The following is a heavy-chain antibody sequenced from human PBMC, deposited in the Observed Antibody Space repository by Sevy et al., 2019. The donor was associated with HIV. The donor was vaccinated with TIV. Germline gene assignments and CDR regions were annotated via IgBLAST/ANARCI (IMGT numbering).Heavy chain of an antibody. Sequence: GGSLRLSCAASGFTFSSYWMSWVRQAPVKGLEWVANIKQDGSEKYYVDSVKGRFTISRDNAKNSLYLQMNSLRAEDTAVYYCARLNRGYDFWSGYSSGGAFDIWGQGTMVTVSS. D-gene: IGHD3-3*01. CDR2: IKQDGSEK. J-gene: IGHJ3*02. V-gene: IGHV3-7*01. CDR3: ARLNRGYDFWSGYSSGGAFDI. CDR1: GFTFSSYW.